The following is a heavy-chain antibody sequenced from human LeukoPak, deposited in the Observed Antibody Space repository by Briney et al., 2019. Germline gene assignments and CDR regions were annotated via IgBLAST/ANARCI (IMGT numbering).Heavy chain of an antibody. CDR3: ARTHYGSGSYYPR. CDR1: GGSISSNSYY. Sequence: PSETLSLTCTVSGGSISSNSYYWGWFRQPPGKGLEWIGSMYHSGSTYYNPPLKSRVTISEDTSKNQFSLKLRSVTAADTAVYYCARTHYGSGSYYPRWGQGTLVTVSS. J-gene: IGHJ4*02. V-gene: IGHV4-39*07. CDR2: MYHSGST. D-gene: IGHD3-10*01.